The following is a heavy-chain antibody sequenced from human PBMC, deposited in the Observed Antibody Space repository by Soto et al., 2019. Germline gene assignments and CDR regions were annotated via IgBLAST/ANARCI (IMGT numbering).Heavy chain of an antibody. Sequence: SETLSLTCTVSGGSISSGGYYWSWIRQHPGKGLEWIGYIYYSGSTYYNPSLKSRVTISVDTSKNQFSLKLSSVTAANTAVYYCARDSRLVVRGVITSDTRYGMDVWGQGTTVTVSS. J-gene: IGHJ6*02. D-gene: IGHD3-10*01. CDR2: IYYSGST. V-gene: IGHV4-31*03. CDR3: ARDSRLVVRGVITSDTRYGMDV. CDR1: GGSISSGGYY.